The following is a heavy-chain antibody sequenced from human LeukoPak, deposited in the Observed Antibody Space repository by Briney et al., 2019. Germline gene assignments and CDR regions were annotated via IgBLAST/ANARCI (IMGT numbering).Heavy chain of an antibody. CDR1: GFTFSSYE. Sequence: GGSLRLSCAAFGFTFSSYEMNWVRQAPGKGLEWVSYISSSGSTIYYADSVKGRFTISRDNAKNSLYLQMNSLRAEDTAVYYCAREGNYYDSSGYKEPIFDYWGQGTLVTVSS. D-gene: IGHD3-22*01. V-gene: IGHV3-48*03. J-gene: IGHJ4*02. CDR2: ISSSGSTI. CDR3: AREGNYYDSSGYKEPIFDY.